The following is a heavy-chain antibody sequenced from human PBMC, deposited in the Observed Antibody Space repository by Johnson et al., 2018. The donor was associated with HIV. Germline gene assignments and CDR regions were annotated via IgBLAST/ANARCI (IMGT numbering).Heavy chain of an antibody. V-gene: IGHV3-52*01. D-gene: IGHD2-8*02. CDR2: IKCDGREK. CDR1: SW. J-gene: IGHJ3*01. CDR3: VRGYGPYCTGTLYCFHAFDF. Sequence: SWMHWVCQAPEKGLEWVADIKCDGREKYYVDSVKCRLTISRDNAKNSLYLQVNSLRAEDMTVYYCVRGYGPYCTGTLYCFHAFDFWGQGTVVTVSS.